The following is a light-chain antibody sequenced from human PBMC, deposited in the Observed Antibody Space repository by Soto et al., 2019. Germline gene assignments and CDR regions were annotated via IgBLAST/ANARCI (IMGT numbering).Light chain of an antibody. CDR1: QNIGSN. J-gene: IGKJ1*01. Sequence: EIVMTQSPATLSVSPGERVTLSCRASQNIGSNLAWYQQKFGQAPRLLIYGASTRVTGLPARISGSGSGTEFTLTITSLQSEDLGVYHCQQYHNWWTFGQGTKVDFK. CDR3: QQYHNWWT. CDR2: GAS. V-gene: IGKV3-15*01.